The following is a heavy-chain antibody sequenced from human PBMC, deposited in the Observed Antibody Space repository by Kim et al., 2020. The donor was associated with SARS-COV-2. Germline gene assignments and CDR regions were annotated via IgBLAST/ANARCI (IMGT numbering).Heavy chain of an antibody. CDR3: ARWDIVVVPAAPEGWFDP. Sequence: ASVKVSCKASGYTFTSYGISWVRQAPGQGLEWMGWISAYNGNTNYAQKLQGRVTMTTETSTSTAYMELRSLRSDDTAVYYCARWDIVVVPAAPEGWFDPWGKGTLVTVSS. D-gene: IGHD2-2*01. CDR1: GYTFTSYG. J-gene: IGHJ5*02. CDR2: ISAYNGNT. V-gene: IGHV1-18*01.